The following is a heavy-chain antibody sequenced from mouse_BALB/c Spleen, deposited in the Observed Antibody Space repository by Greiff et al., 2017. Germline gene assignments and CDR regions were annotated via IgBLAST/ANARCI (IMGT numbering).Heavy chain of an antibody. CDR2: ISSGGST. CDR3: ARGDYDYDEETWFAY. J-gene: IGHJ3*01. CDR1: GFTFSSYA. V-gene: IGHV5-6-5*01. Sequence: EVQGVESGGGLVKPGGSLKLSCAASGFTFSSYAMSWVRQTPEKRLEWVASISSGGSTDYPDSVKGRFTISRDNARNILYLQMSSLRSEDTAMYYCARGDYDYDEETWFAYWGQGTLVTVSA. D-gene: IGHD2-4*01.